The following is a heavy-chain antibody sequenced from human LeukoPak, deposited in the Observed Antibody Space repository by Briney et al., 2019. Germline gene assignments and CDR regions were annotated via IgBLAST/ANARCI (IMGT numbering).Heavy chain of an antibody. Sequence: GASVKVSCKVSGYTFTELAMHWVRQAPGKGLEWMGSFDAEDGERIYAQKLQGRLIMTEYTSTDTAYLELSSLRSDDTAVYYCAPRNVYKGYFDNWGQGTLVTVSS. CDR1: GYTFTELA. CDR2: FDAEDGER. D-gene: IGHD5-24*01. V-gene: IGHV1-24*01. J-gene: IGHJ4*02. CDR3: APRNVYKGYFDN.